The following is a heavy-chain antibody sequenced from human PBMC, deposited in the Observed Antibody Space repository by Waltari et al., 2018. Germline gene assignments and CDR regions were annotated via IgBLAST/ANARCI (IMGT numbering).Heavy chain of an antibody. J-gene: IGHJ3*01. CDR2: IATYSDT. V-gene: IGHV3-48*02. CDR1: RSDFGAYS. CDR3: VRDHNWAFDL. D-gene: IGHD1-1*01. Sequence: EGQLVESGGGFVQPGGSLKVTCTASRSDFGAYSLNWVRQAPGKGLEWVSYIATYSDTFYGDSVKGRFTTSRDNANNLLYLEMKSLREEDSGIYYCVRDHNWAFDLWGPGTMVTVSS.